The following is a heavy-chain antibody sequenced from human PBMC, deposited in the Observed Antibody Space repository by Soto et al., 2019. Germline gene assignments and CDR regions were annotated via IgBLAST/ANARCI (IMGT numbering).Heavy chain of an antibody. CDR2: IGGSGAYT. D-gene: IGHD2-2*01. J-gene: IGHJ4*02. CDR3: AKGGYCSSTTCYEY. CDR1: GFTFSNYA. V-gene: IGHV3-23*01. Sequence: EVQLLESGGGLVQPGGSLRLSCAASGFTFSNYAMTWVRQAPGKGLEWVSTIGGSGAYTYYADSVKGRFTISRDNSKNTVYLQMNSLRAEDTAVFYCAKGGYCSSTTCYEYWGQGTLVNVSS.